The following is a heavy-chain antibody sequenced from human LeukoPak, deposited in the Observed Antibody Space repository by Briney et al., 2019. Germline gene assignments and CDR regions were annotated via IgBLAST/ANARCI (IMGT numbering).Heavy chain of an antibody. CDR2: ISGSGGST. J-gene: IGHJ4*02. CDR3: AKDRSSSWYHPTDY. V-gene: IGHV3-23*01. CDR1: GFTFSSYV. Sequence: GGSLRLSCAASGFTFSSYVMTWVRQAPGKGLEWVSGISGSGGSTYYADSVKGRFTISSDNSKNTLYLQMNSLRAEDTAVYYCAKDRSSSWYHPTDYWGQGTLVTVSS. D-gene: IGHD6-19*01.